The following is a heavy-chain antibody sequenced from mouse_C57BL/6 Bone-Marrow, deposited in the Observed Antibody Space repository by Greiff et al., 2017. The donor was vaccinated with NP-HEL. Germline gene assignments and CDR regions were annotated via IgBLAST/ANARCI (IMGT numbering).Heavy chain of an antibody. CDR1: GYTFTDYN. J-gene: IGHJ1*03. Sequence: VQLQQSGPEMVKPGASVKIPCKASGYTFTDYNMDWVKQSHGKSLEWIGDINPNNGGTIYNQKFKGKATLTVDKSSSTAYMELRSLTSEDTAVYYGARRGAVDWYFDVWGTGTTVTVSS. CDR2: INPNNGGT. V-gene: IGHV1-18*01. CDR3: ARRGAVDWYFDV.